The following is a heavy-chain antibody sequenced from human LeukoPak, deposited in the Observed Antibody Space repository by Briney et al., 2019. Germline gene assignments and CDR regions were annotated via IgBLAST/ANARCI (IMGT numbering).Heavy chain of an antibody. D-gene: IGHD6-13*01. V-gene: IGHV3-30*04. CDR1: GFTFSSYA. Sequence: HGGSLRLSCAASGFTFSSYAMHWVRQAPGKGLEWVAVISYDGSNKYYADSVKGRFTISRDNSKNTLYLQMNSLRAEDTAVYYCARGEQQLNYYYYYGMDVWGKGTTVTVSS. CDR3: ARGEQQLNYYYYYGMDV. J-gene: IGHJ6*04. CDR2: ISYDGSNK.